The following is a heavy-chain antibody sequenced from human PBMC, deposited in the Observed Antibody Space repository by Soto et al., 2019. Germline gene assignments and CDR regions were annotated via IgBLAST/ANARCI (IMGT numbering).Heavy chain of an antibody. CDR2: ISGSTSGT. CDR3: AKDRGVIDALDF. D-gene: IGHD3-16*02. V-gene: IGHV3-23*01. CDR1: GFAFSSYA. J-gene: IGHJ4*02. Sequence: EVQLLESGGGLVQPGGSLRLSCAASGFAFSSYAMSWVRQAPGKGLEWVSSISGSTSGTYYADAVKGRFTISRDNSNNPLYLQMNSLRAEDTAVYCCAKDRGVIDALDFWGEGALVTVSS.